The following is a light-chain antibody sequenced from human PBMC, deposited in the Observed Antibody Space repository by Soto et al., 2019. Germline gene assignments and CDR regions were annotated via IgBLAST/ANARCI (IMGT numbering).Light chain of an antibody. CDR3: QHYGTSFAT. V-gene: IGKV3-20*01. J-gene: IGKJ1*01. CDR2: GAS. Sequence: EVVLTQSPGILSLSPGERATLSCRASQRVGSNLAWYQQTPGQPPRLLIYGASTRATDIPDRFTGSGSGTVFLLTISRLEPADFAVYYCQHYGTSFATFGPGTQV. CDR1: QRVGSN.